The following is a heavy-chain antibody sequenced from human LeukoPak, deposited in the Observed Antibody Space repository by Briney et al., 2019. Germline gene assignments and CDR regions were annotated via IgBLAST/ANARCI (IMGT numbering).Heavy chain of an antibody. V-gene: IGHV3-66*01. J-gene: IGHJ6*03. Sequence: GGSLRLSCAASGFTVSSNYMSWVRQAPGKGLGWVSVIYSGGSTYYADSVKGRFTISRDNSKNTLYLQMNSLRAEDTAVYYCARDHPLHRRRSYGSGTPDYMDVWGKGTTVTISS. CDR3: ARDHPLHRRRSYGSGTPDYMDV. D-gene: IGHD3-10*01. CDR2: IYSGGST. CDR1: GFTVSSNY.